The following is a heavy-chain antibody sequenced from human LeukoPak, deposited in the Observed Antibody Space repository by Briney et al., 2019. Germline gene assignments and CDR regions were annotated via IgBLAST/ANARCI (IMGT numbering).Heavy chain of an antibody. Sequence: ASVKVSCKASGYTFTAYYLHWVRQAPGQGLEWMGWIDSNTGDTKYTQKFQGRVSMTRDTSFSTAYMELSRLTSDDTAVYYCAKCSRVDWLPIDYWGRGTLVTVSS. V-gene: IGHV1-2*02. D-gene: IGHD3-9*01. CDR2: IDSNTGDT. CDR3: AKCSRVDWLPIDY. J-gene: IGHJ4*02. CDR1: GYTFTAYY.